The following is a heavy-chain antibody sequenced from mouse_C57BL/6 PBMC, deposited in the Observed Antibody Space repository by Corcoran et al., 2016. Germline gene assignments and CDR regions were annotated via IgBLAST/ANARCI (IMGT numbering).Heavy chain of an antibody. CDR2: INPNNGGT. Sequence: EVQLQQSGPELVKPGASVKISCKASGYTFTDYYMNWVKQSHGKSLEWIGDINPNNGGTSYNQKFKGKATLTVDKSSSTAYMELHSLTSEDSAVYYCARDTSERFAYWGQGTLVTVSA. J-gene: IGHJ3*01. V-gene: IGHV1-26*01. CDR1: GYTFTDYY. CDR3: ARDTSERFAY.